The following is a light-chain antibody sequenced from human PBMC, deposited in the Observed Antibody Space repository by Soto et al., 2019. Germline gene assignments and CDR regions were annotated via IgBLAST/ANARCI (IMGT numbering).Light chain of an antibody. CDR1: SSDVGGYNL. CDR3: CAYAGRSTYV. Sequence: ALTQPASVSGSPGQSITISCTGTSSDVGGYNLVSWYQQPPGKAPKLMIYEGGKRPSGVSNRFSGSKSGNTASLTISGLQAEDEADYYCCAYAGRSTYVFGTGTKVTVL. CDR2: EGG. J-gene: IGLJ1*01. V-gene: IGLV2-23*01.